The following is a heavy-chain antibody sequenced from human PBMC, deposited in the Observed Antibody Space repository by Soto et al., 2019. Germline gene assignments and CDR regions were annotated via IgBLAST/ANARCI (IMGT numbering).Heavy chain of an antibody. CDR3: ARASGSYYLSWFDP. CDR2: ISAYNGNT. J-gene: IGHJ5*02. Sequence: ASVKVSCKASGYTFTSYGISWVRQAPGQGLEWMGWISAYNGNTNYAQKLQGRVTMTTDTSTSTAYMELRSLRSDDTAVYYCARASGSYYLSWFDPWGQGTLVTVSS. V-gene: IGHV1-18*01. D-gene: IGHD1-26*01. CDR1: GYTFTSYG.